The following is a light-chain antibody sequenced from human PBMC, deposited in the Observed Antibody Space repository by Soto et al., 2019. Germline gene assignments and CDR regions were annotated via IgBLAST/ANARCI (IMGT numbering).Light chain of an antibody. CDR1: SSNIGSNT. CDR3: AAWDDSLNGL. V-gene: IGLV1-44*01. J-gene: IGLJ2*01. Sequence: QSVLTQPPSASGTPGQRVTISCSGSSSNIGSNTVNWYQQLPGTAPKLLIYSNNQRPSGVPDRFSGSNSGTSAALAISRLQAEDEADYYWAAWDDSLNGLFGGGTKLTVL. CDR2: SNN.